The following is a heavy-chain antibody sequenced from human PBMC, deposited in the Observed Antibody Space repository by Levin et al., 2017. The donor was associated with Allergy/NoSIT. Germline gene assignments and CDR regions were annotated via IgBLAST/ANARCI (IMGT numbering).Heavy chain of an antibody. Sequence: QPGESLKISCAASGFTFSSYAMSWVRQAPGKGLEWVSAIYASADSIYYSDSVKGRFTISRDSSKNTLYLHMNSLRAEDTAVYYCARSSRGYGTFDYWGQGTLVTVSS. D-gene: IGHD5-12*01. CDR2: IYASADSI. CDR3: ARSSRGYGTFDY. CDR1: GFTFSSYA. J-gene: IGHJ4*02. V-gene: IGHV3-23*01.